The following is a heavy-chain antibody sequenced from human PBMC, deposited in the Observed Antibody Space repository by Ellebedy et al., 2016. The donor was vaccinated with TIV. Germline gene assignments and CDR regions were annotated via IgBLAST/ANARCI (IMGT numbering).Heavy chain of an antibody. CDR2: IYYSGST. CDR1: GGSISSYY. V-gene: IGHV4-59*01. Sequence: SETLSLTCTVSGGSISSYYWSWIRQPPGKGLEWIGYIYYSGSTNYNPSLKSRVTISVDTSKNQFSLKLSSVTAADTAVYYCARMVSRDSSGYLFTTDAFDIWGQGTMVTVSS. CDR3: ARMVSRDSSGYLFTTDAFDI. J-gene: IGHJ3*02. D-gene: IGHD3-22*01.